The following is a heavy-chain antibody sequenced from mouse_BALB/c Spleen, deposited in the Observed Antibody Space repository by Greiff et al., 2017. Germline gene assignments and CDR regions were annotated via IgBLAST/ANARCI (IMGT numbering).Heavy chain of an antibody. D-gene: IGHD2-4*01. Sequence: EVKVVESGGGLVKPGGSLKLSCAASGFTFSDYYIYWVRQTPEKRLEWVATISDGGSYTYYPDSVKGRFTISRDNAKNNLYLQMSSLKSEDTAMYDCARYDYSYAMDYWGQGTSVTVSS. V-gene: IGHV5-4*02. CDR2: ISDGGSYT. J-gene: IGHJ4*01. CDR3: ARYDYSYAMDY. CDR1: GFTFSDYY.